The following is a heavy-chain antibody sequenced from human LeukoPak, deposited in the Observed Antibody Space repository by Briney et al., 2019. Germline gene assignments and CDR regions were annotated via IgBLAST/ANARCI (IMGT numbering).Heavy chain of an antibody. V-gene: IGHV4-59*08. J-gene: IGHJ3*02. D-gene: IGHD3-22*01. CDR3: VGTKQWLSFDI. CDR2: IYYSGST. CDR1: GGSICSYY. Sequence: SETLSLTCTVSGGSICSYYWSWIRQPPGKGLEWIGYIYYSGSTNYNPSLKSRLTISVDTSQNQFSLKLSSVTVADTAVYYCVGTKQWLSFDIWGQGTMVTVSS.